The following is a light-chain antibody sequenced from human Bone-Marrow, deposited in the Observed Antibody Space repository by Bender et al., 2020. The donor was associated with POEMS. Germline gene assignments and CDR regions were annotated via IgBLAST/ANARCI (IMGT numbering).Light chain of an antibody. J-gene: IGLJ1*01. Sequence: QSALTQPRSVSGSPGQSVTISCTGTSSDVGGTNYVSWYQQHPGKAPKLMIYEVSNRPSGVSNRFSGSKSGNTASLTISGLQAEDEADYYCSSYTTSSPYVFGTGTKVTVL. CDR2: EVS. V-gene: IGLV2-14*01. CDR3: SSYTTSSPYV. CDR1: SSDVGGTNY.